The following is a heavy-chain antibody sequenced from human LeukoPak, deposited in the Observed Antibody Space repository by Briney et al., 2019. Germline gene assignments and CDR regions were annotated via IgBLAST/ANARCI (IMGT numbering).Heavy chain of an antibody. CDR1: GFSFSTFY. J-gene: IGHJ6*03. Sequence: ASVKVSCKTFGFSFSTFYIHWLRRAPGQGLEWMGIIHPNGFITSYAQRFKGGVSMTRDPSTSTVYMELNSLIFDDTAVYYCARTRSSSGYLDVWGTGTTVTVSS. V-gene: IGHV1-46*01. CDR2: IHPNGFIT. CDR3: ARTRSSSGYLDV. D-gene: IGHD3-10*01.